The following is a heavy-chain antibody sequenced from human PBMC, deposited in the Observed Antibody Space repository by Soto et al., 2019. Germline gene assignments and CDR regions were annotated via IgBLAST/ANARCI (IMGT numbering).Heavy chain of an antibody. J-gene: IGHJ4*02. CDR2: ISAYNGNT. V-gene: IGHV1-18*04. CDR1: GYAFTSYG. CDR3: ARDILNYYDFWSGYYGFFDY. D-gene: IGHD3-3*01. Sequence: ASVKVSCKASGYAFTSYGISWVRQAPGQGLEWMGWISAYNGNTNYAQKLQGRVTMTTDTSTSTAYMELRSLRSDDTAVYYCARDILNYYDFWSGYYGFFDYWGQGTLVTVSS.